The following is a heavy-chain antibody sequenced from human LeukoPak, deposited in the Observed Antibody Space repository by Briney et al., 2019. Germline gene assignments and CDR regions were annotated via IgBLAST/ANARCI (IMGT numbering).Heavy chain of an antibody. J-gene: IGHJ6*02. D-gene: IGHD3-22*01. CDR1: GFSFSSYA. CDR3: AKGNSSGYRYYYGMDV. CDR2: ISGSGGST. Sequence: GGSLRLSCAASGFSFSSYAMTWVRQAPGKGLEWVSAISGSGGSTYYADSVKGWFTISRDNSKNTLYLQMNSLGAEDTAVYYCAKGNSSGYRYYYGMDVWGQGTTVTVSS. V-gene: IGHV3-23*01.